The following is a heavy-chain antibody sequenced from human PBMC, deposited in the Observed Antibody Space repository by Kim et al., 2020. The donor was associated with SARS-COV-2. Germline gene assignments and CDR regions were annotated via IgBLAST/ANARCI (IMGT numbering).Heavy chain of an antibody. CDR2: IKQDGSVT. CDR3: AKTRSSSWHAAFDY. Sequence: GGSLRLSCAASGFTFKSYWMNWVRQAPGKGLEWVANIKQDGSVTFYVDSVKGRFTISRDNAKTSLYLHMTNLRAEDTAVYYCAKTRSSSWHAAFDYWGQGTLVTVSS. V-gene: IGHV3-7*03. J-gene: IGHJ4*02. CDR1: GFTFKSYW. D-gene: IGHD6-19*01.